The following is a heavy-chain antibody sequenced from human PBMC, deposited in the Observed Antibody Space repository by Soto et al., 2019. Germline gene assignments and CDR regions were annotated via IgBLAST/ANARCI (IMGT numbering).Heavy chain of an antibody. D-gene: IGHD4-17*01. CDR1: EFSLSTYE. CDR3: ARVYDDYLIDAFDI. V-gene: IGHV3-48*03. J-gene: IGHJ3*02. Sequence: EVQLVESGGGLVQPGGSLRLSCEACEFSLSTYEVAWVRQAPGKGLEWVSHIGRRGSATYYADSVKGRFSISRDNAKNSVLLQMNSLRADDTAVYFCARVYDDYLIDAFDIWGQGTMVSVSS. CDR2: IGRRGSAT.